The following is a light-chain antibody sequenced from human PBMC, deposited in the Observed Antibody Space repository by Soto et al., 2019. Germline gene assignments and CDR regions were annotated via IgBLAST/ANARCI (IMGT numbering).Light chain of an antibody. CDR2: EVT. Sequence: QSVLTHPPSASGSPGQSVTISCTGTSSDVGGYNYVSWYQQHPGKAPKLMIYEVTKRPSGVPDRFSGSKSDNTASLTVSGLQDEDEADYYCSSYAGSNFVVFVGGTKLTVL. CDR1: SSDVGGYNY. J-gene: IGLJ2*01. CDR3: SSYAGSNFVV. V-gene: IGLV2-8*01.